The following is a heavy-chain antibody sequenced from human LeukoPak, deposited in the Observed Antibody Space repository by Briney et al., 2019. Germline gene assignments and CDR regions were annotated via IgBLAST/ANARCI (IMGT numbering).Heavy chain of an antibody. CDR1: GGSISSSSYY. J-gene: IGHJ4*02. D-gene: IGHD5-18*01. V-gene: IGHV4-39*01. CDR3: ARQGSYSYGFFDY. Sequence: KPSETLSLTCTVSGGSISSSSYYWGWIRQPPGKGLEWIGSIYYSGSTYYNPSLKSRVTISVDTSKNQFSLKLSSVTVADTAVYYCARQGSYSYGFFDYWGQGTLVTVSS. CDR2: IYYSGST.